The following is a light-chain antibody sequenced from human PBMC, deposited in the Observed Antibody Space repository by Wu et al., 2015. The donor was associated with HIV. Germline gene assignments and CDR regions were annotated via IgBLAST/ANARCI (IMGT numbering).Light chain of an antibody. J-gene: IGKJ2*03. Sequence: EIVLTQSPGTLSLSLGERATLSCRASQSVYTYLAWYQQKPGQAPRLLIYGVSSRATGISDRFSASGSGTDFTLTISRLEPEDFAVYYCQQYESWPPYSFGQGTKLEIK. CDR1: QSVYTY. CDR2: GVS. CDR3: QQYESWPPYS. V-gene: IGKV3-20*01.